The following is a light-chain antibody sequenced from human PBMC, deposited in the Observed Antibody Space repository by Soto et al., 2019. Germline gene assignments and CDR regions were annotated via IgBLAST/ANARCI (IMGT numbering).Light chain of an antibody. CDR1: QSFSSY. CDR2: DAS. V-gene: IGKV3-11*01. J-gene: IGKJ5*01. Sequence: EIVLTQSPATLSLSPGERATLSCMASQSFSSYLAWYQQKPGQAPRLLIYDASKRATGIPARFSGRGSGADFPPSISRQAPADFAVCYCQQRIYWPPVLTFGQGTRLEIK. CDR3: QQRIYWPPVLT.